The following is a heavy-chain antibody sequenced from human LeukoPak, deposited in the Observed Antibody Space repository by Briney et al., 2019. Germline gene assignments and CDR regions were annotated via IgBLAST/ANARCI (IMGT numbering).Heavy chain of an antibody. CDR2: ISGSGGST. V-gene: IGHV3-23*01. CDR3: AKDRGSASYSIPPADAFDI. Sequence: PGGSLRLSCAASGFTFSSYAMSWVRQAPGKGLEWVSAISGSGGSTYYADSVKGRFTISRDNSKNTLYLQMNSLRAEDTAVYYCAKDRGSASYSIPPADAFDIWGQGTMVTVSS. J-gene: IGHJ3*02. CDR1: GFTFSSYA. D-gene: IGHD1-26*01.